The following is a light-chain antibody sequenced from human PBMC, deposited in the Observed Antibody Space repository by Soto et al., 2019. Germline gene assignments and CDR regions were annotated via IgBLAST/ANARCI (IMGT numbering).Light chain of an antibody. CDR2: EGS. CDR1: SSDVGSYNL. Sequence: QSVLTQPASVSGSPGQSITISCTGTSSDVGSYNLVSWYQQHPGKAPKLMIYEGSKRPSGVSNRFAGSKSGNTASLTISGLQAEDEADYYCCSYAGSSTLVVFGGGAKGTVL. J-gene: IGLJ2*01. CDR3: CSYAGSSTLVV. V-gene: IGLV2-23*03.